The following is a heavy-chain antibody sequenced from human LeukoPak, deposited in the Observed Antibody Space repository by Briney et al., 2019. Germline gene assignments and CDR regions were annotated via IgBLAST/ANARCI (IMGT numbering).Heavy chain of an antibody. D-gene: IGHD2-2*01. V-gene: IGHV3-7*01. J-gene: IGHJ4*02. CDR1: GFTFSSYW. CDR3: ARVRARSYCSSTSCYGY. Sequence: GGSLRLSCAASGFTFSSYWMNWVRQAPGKGLEWVANIKQDGSEKYYVDSVKGRFTISRDNAKNSLYLQMNSLRAEDTAVYYCARVRARSYCSSTSCYGYWGQGTLVTVSS. CDR2: IKQDGSEK.